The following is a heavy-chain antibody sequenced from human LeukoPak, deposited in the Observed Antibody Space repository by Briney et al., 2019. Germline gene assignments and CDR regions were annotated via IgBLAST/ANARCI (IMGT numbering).Heavy chain of an antibody. CDR2: IKQDGSEV. J-gene: IGHJ4*02. CDR1: GFTFSSLW. Sequence: GGSLRLSCVGSGFTFSSLWMSWVRQIPGKGLEWVANIKQDGSEVYHVDSVKGRFTISRDNAKNSLYLQMNSLRVEDTAVYYCACRPSDIRYYGVFDFWGQGSLVTVSS. V-gene: IGHV3-7*01. CDR3: ACRPSDIRYYGVFDF. D-gene: IGHD3-10*01.